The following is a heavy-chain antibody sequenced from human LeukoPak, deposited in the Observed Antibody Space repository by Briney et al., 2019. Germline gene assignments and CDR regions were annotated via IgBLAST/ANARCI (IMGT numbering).Heavy chain of an antibody. CDR3: ARGRAGIAAAGFDY. D-gene: IGHD6-13*01. CDR1: GFTFSMSS. CDR2: ISFDGAYK. J-gene: IGHJ4*02. V-gene: IGHV3-30*04. Sequence: GGSLRLSCATSGFTFSMSSMHWVRLAPGKGLEWLAGISFDGAYKFSADSVKGRFTISRDNSKNTLYLQMNSLGLDDTAVYFCARGRAGIAAAGFDYWGQGTLVTVSS.